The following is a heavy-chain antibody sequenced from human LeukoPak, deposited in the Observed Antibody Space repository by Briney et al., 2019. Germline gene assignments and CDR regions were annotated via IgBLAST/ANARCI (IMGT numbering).Heavy chain of an antibody. V-gene: IGHV4-4*07. CDR2: IYTSGST. D-gene: IGHD6-13*01. J-gene: IGHJ5*02. CDR3: ARDLGIAAAGTWSFDP. CDR1: GGSISSYY. Sequence: PSETLSLTCTVSGGSISSYYWSWIRQPAGKGLEWIGRIYTSGSTNYNPSLKSRVTMSVDTSKNQFSLKLSSVTAADTAVYYCARDLGIAAAGTWSFDPWGQGTLVTVSS.